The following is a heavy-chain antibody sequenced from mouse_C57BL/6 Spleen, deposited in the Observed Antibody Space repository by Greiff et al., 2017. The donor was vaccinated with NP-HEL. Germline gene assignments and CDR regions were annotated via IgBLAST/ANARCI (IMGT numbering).Heavy chain of an antibody. J-gene: IGHJ2*01. D-gene: IGHD1-1*01. CDR2: INPGSGGT. CDR1: GYAFTNYL. V-gene: IGHV1-54*01. CDR3: ARGLRDYLYYFDY. Sequence: VQLQQSGAELVRPGTSVKVSCKASGYAFTNYLIEWVKQRPGQGLEWIGVINPGSGGTNYNEKFKGKATLTADKSSSTAYMQLSSLTSEDSAVYFCARGLRDYLYYFDYWGQGTTLTVSS.